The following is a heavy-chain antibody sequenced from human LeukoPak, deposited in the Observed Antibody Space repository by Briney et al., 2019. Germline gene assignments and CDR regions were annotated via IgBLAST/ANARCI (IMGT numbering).Heavy chain of an antibody. Sequence: GGSLRLSCAASGFTFDDYAMHWVRQAPGKGLEWVSGISWNSGSIGYADSVKGRFTISRDNAKNSLYLQMNSLRAEDTALYYCARAKLRRVVTAILGYWGQGTLVTVSS. D-gene: IGHD2-21*02. CDR3: ARAKLRRVVTAILGY. J-gene: IGHJ4*02. CDR1: GFTFDDYA. V-gene: IGHV3-9*01. CDR2: ISWNSGSI.